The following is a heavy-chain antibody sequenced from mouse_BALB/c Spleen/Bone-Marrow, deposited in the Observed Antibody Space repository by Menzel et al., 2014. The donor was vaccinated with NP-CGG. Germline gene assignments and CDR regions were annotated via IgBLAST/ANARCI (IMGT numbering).Heavy chain of an antibody. J-gene: IGHJ3*01. CDR1: GYAFSTYW. CDR2: IYLGDGDT. Sequence: QVQLQQSGAELVRPGSSVKISCKASGYAFSTYWMTWVKQRPGQGLEWIGQIYLGDGDTKYNGKCKGKATLTADKSSSTAYMQLSSLTSEDSAVYFCAKVTTGFAYWGQGTLVTVSA. V-gene: IGHV1-80*01. CDR3: AKVTTGFAY. D-gene: IGHD2-2*01.